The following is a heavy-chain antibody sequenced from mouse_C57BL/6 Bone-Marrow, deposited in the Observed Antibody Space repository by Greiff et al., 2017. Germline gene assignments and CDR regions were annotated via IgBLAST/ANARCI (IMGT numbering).Heavy chain of an antibody. J-gene: IGHJ4*01. CDR3: ERQDYPYAMDY. D-gene: IGHD5-5*01. V-gene: IGHV5-17*01. CDR1: GFTFSDYG. Sequence: DVQLVESGGGLVKPGGSLKLSCAASGFTFSDYGMHWVRQAPEKGLEWVAYISSGSSTIYYADTVKGRFTISRDNAKNTLFLQMTSLRSEDTAMYDGERQDYPYAMDYWGQGTSVTVSS. CDR2: ISSGSSTI.